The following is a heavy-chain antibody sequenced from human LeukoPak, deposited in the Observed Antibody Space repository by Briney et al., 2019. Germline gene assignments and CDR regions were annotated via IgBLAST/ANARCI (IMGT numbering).Heavy chain of an antibody. CDR2: IIPIFGTA. V-gene: IGHV1-69*05. D-gene: IGHD3-10*01. CDR1: GGTFSSYA. Sequence: ASVKVSCKASGGTFSSYAISWVRQAPGQGLEWMGRIIPIFGTANYARKFQGRVTITTDESTSTAYMELSSLRSEDTAVYYCAATGGSGSYYSDYWGQGTLVTVSS. CDR3: AATGGSGSYYSDY. J-gene: IGHJ4*02.